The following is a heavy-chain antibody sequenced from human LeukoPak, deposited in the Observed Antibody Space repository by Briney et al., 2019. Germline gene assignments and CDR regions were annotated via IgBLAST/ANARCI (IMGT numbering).Heavy chain of an antibody. V-gene: IGHV1-2*02. CDR3: AREGSGWLRPFDY. CDR2: INPNSGGT. Sequence: ASVKVSCKASGYTFTGYYMHWVRQAPGQGLEWIGWINPNSGGTNYAQKFQGRVTMTRDTSISTAYMELSRLRSDDTAVYYCAREGSGWLRPFDYWGQGTLVTVSS. D-gene: IGHD6-19*01. J-gene: IGHJ4*02. CDR1: GYTFTGYY.